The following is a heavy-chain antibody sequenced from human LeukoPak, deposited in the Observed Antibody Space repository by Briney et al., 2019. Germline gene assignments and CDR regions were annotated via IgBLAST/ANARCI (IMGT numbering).Heavy chain of an antibody. Sequence: PGGSLRLSCAASGFTFSSYHMSWVRQAPGKGLEWVSGMSGSGDSIYYADSVKGRFTISRDNSKNTLYLQMSSLRAEDTAVYYCAKDPYSSVPSVYWGQGTLVTVSS. J-gene: IGHJ4*02. CDR2: MSGSGDSI. CDR1: GFTFSSYH. CDR3: AKDPYSSVPSVY. V-gene: IGHV3-23*01. D-gene: IGHD6-19*01.